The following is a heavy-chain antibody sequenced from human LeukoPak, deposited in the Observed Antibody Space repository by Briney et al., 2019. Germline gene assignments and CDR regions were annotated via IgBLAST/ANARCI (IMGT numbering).Heavy chain of an antibody. Sequence: SETLSLTCTVSGGSVRSYYWSWIRQPPGEGLEWIAYIHNSGGTNYNPSLKSRVTISVDTSKNQFSLKLRSVTAADTAVYYCARGHTNFWSGYPGGIDYWGQGTLVTVSS. D-gene: IGHD3-3*01. V-gene: IGHV4-59*02. CDR2: IHNSGGT. CDR1: GGSVRSYY. CDR3: ARGHTNFWSGYPGGIDY. J-gene: IGHJ4*02.